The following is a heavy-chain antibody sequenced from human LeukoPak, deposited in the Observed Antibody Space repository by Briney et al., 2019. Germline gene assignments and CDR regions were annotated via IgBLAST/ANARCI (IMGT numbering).Heavy chain of an antibody. CDR1: GASISSRSSYY. CDR2: MSNTGRT. D-gene: IGHD6-13*01. J-gene: IGHJ4*02. CDR3: ARRSQTTAGRGIDY. Sequence: SETLSLTCTVSGASISSRSSYYWAWIRQPPGNGLEWIGTMSNTGRTYYNPSLKSRVTISGDTSKNQFSLKVISVTAADTAVFYCARRSQTTAGRGIDYWGQGTLVTVSS. V-gene: IGHV4-39*01.